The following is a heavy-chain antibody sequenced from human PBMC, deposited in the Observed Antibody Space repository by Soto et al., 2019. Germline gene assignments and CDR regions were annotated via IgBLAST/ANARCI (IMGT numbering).Heavy chain of an antibody. CDR1: GGPISSGGYY. Sequence: SETLSLTCTVSGGPISSGGYYWSWIHQHPGKGLEWIGYIYYSGSTYYNPSLKSRVTISVDTSKNQFSLKLSSVTAADTAVYYCARVAYYDSSGYYSGYFQHWGQGTLVTVSS. CDR3: ARVAYYDSSGYYSGYFQH. CDR2: IYYSGST. J-gene: IGHJ1*01. D-gene: IGHD3-22*01. V-gene: IGHV4-31*03.